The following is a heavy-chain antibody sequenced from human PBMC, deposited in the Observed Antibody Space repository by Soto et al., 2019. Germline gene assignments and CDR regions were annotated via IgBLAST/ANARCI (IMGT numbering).Heavy chain of an antibody. V-gene: IGHV4-4*02. J-gene: IGHJ4*02. CDR3: VWSMYYDFWRDGGRHFDFDY. CDR2: IYNGGST. Sequence: QVQLQESGPGLVKPSGTLSLTCAVSGGSIRRSYWWNWVRQTPREGLEWIGKIYNGGSTNYNPSPKNRVTISVDESNHQLSLKLTSVTAAATAVYYCVWSMYYDFWRDGGRHFDFDYWGRGNLVTVYS. D-gene: IGHD3-3*01. CDR1: GGSIRRSYW.